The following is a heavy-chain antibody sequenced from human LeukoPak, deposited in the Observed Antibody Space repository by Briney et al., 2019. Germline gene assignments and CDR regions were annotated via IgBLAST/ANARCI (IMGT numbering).Heavy chain of an antibody. CDR1: GFTFSSYG. CDR2: IWYDGSNK. D-gene: IGHD3-3*01. CDR3: ARDRVVTYYYYYYMDV. Sequence: GRSLRLSCAASGFTFSSYGMHWVRQAPGKGLEWVAVIWYDGSNKYYADSVKGRFTISRDNSKNTLYLQMNSLRAEDTAVYYCARDRVVTYYYYYYMDVWGKGTTVTVSS. V-gene: IGHV3-33*01. J-gene: IGHJ6*03.